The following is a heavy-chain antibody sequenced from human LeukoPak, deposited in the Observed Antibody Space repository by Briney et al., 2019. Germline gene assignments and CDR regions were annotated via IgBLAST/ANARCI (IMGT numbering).Heavy chain of an antibody. J-gene: IGHJ3*01. CDR2: IHTSGSN. Sequence: PSEALSLTCAVSGVSISPYYWAWIRQPPGKGLEWIGYIHTSGSNNQYPSLKSRVTISVDKSKNHFSLRLTSVTAADTAVYFCARLSAAVHLGAFDLWGQGTMVTVSS. CDR1: GVSISPYY. V-gene: IGHV4-4*09. CDR3: ARLSAAVHLGAFDL. D-gene: IGHD3-3*01.